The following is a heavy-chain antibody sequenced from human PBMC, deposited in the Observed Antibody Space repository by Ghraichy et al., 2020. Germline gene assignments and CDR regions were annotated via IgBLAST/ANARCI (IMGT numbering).Heavy chain of an antibody. J-gene: IGHJ6*02. CDR1: GFSFSTYW. CDR3: ARASAVVRFYYYAAMDV. V-gene: IGHV3-48*01. CDR2: ITSSGKFI. Sequence: GGSLRLSCEASGFSFSTYWMSWVRQAPGKGLEWISYITSSGKFISYADSVKGRFTVSRDNAKKTLYLQMNSLRGEDTAVYYCARASAVVRFYYYAAMDVWGQGTTVTVSS. D-gene: IGHD4-23*01.